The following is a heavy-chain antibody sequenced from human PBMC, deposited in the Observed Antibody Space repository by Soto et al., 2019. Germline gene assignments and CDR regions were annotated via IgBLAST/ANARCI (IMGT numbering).Heavy chain of an antibody. J-gene: IGHJ4*02. D-gene: IGHD6-19*01. CDR3: ARDGGSGIDH. V-gene: IGHV3-33*01. CDR1: GFNLTTYG. Sequence: PGGSLRLSCAVSGFNLTTYGVDWFRQIPGKGLEWVGVIWYDGSKIYYADSVKGRSTISRDVSKNTLFLQLSSLRADDTAVYYCARDGGSGIDHWGRGTLVTVSS. CDR2: IWYDGSKI.